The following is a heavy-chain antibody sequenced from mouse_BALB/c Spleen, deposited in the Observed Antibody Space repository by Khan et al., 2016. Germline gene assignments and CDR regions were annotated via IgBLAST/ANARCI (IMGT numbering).Heavy chain of an antibody. J-gene: IGHJ1*01. CDR3: SIYYHGSRYFDV. V-gene: IGHV9-2-1*01. CDR2: INTETTEP. Sequence: QIQLVQSGPELKKPGETVKISCKASGYTFTDYSFHWVKQAPGKGLKWMGWINTETTEPTYADDFKGRFAFSLETSASTAYLQINNLKNEDTATXVCSIYYHGSRYFDVWGAGTTVTVSS. D-gene: IGHD1-1*01. CDR1: GYTFTDYS.